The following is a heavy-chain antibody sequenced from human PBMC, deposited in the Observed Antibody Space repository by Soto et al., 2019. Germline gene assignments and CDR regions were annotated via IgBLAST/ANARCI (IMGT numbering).Heavy chain of an antibody. CDR1: GFTFSNYY. V-gene: IGHV3-11*01. Sequence: GGSLRLSCGASGFTFSNYYMSWIRQAPGKGLEWVSYISSTGRTIYDADSVKGRFTVSRDNAQNSLSLKLNSLRVEDTAVYYCARSYSSGWEFDYWGQGTQVTVSS. D-gene: IGHD6-19*01. CDR2: ISSTGRTI. CDR3: ARSYSSGWEFDY. J-gene: IGHJ4*02.